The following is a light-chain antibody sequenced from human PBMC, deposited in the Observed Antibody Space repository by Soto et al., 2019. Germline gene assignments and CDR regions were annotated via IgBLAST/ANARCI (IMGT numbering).Light chain of an antibody. CDR2: GAS. CDR3: QQYGSSPPA. CDR1: QSVGSN. Sequence: EIVMTQSPATPSVSPGERVTLSCRARQSVGSNLAWYQQKPGQAPRLLIYGASTRATGIPARFSGSGSGTDFTLTISRLGPEDFAVYYCQQYGSSPPAFGQGTKVDI. V-gene: IGKV3-15*01. J-gene: IGKJ1*01.